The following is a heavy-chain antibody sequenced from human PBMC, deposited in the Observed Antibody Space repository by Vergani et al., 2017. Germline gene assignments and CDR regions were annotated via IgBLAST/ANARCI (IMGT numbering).Heavy chain of an antibody. V-gene: IGHV1-18*01. CDR1: GYTFTSYG. D-gene: IGHD6-19*01. Sequence: QVQLVQSGAEVKKPGASVKVSCKASGYTFTSYGISWVRQAPGQGLEWMGWISAYNGNTHYAQKLQGRVTMTTDTSTSTAYMELRSLRSDDTAVYYCARDKDHSSGWYVLHWFDPWGQGTLVTVSS. J-gene: IGHJ5*02. CDR2: ISAYNGNT. CDR3: ARDKDHSSGWYVLHWFDP.